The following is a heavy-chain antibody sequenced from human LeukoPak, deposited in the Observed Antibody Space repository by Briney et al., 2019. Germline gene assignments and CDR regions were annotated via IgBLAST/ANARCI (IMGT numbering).Heavy chain of an antibody. CDR1: GFNFQYAW. V-gene: IGHV4-4*02. CDR2: VYLGGST. Sequence: GSLRLSCAGSGFNFQYAWMTWVRQAPGKRLEWIGEVYLGGSTNYNPSLESRVTISVDKSENHISLKLTSVTAADTAVYYCAREGGPYRPLDYSGQGTLVTVSS. CDR3: AREGGPYRPLDY. J-gene: IGHJ4*02.